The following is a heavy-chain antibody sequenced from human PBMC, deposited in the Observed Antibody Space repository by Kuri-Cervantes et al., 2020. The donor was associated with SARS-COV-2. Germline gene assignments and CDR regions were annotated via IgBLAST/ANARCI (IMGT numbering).Heavy chain of an antibody. J-gene: IGHJ3*02. V-gene: IGHV3-30-3*01. D-gene: IGHD7-27*01. CDR1: GFTFSSYA. CDR2: ISYDGSNK. Sequence: GGSLRLSCAASGFTFSSYAMHWVRQAPGKGLEWVAVISYDGSNKYYADSVKGRFTISRDNSKNTLYPQMNSLRAEDTAVYYCARESTGEGAFDIWGQGTMVTVSS. CDR3: ARESTGEGAFDI.